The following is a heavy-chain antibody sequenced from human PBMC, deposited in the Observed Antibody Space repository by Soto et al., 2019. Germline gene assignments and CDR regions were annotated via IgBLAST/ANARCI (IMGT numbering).Heavy chain of an antibody. CDR3: ARSIGSGGVIGGFDY. CDR2: IIPIFDTP. J-gene: IGHJ4*02. D-gene: IGHD3-16*02. Sequence: QVQLVQSGAEVRKPGSAARVSCKASGGTFNMYAMNWVRQAPGQGLEWMAGIIPIFDTPRYSQQFQGRVTITVDESTSTAYMELSSLRSEDTAIYYCARSIGSGGVIGGFDYWGQGTLVTVAS. V-gene: IGHV1-69*01. CDR1: GGTFNMYA.